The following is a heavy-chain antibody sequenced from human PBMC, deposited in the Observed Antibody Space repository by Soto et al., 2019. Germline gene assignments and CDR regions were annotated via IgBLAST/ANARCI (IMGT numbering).Heavy chain of an antibody. CDR3: TTGLGYYAPYGMDV. J-gene: IGHJ6*02. CDR1: GFTFSDAW. D-gene: IGHD2-15*01. V-gene: IGHV3-15*01. CDR2: IKRETDDGTT. Sequence: PGGSLRLSCAASGFTFSDAWMSWVRQAPGKGLEWIGRIKRETDDGTTDYTAPMKGRFTISRDDSKNTLFLQMNSLKTDDTAVYYCTTGLGYYAPYGMDVWGQGTTVTVSS.